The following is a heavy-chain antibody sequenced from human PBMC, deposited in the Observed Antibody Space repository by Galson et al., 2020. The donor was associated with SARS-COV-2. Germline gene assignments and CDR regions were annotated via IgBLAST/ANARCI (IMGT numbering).Heavy chain of an antibody. CDR3: ARGAFD. J-gene: IGHJ4*02. Sequence: TGGSLRLSCAASGFSVRSNYMNWVRQPPGKGLDWVSVIYDGGDTYYADSVKGRFTSSRDTSKNMVYLQMNSLRDEDTAVYYCARGAFDWGQGTLVTVSS. CDR2: IYDGGDT. D-gene: IGHD3-16*01. CDR1: GFSVRSNY. V-gene: IGHV3-66*01.